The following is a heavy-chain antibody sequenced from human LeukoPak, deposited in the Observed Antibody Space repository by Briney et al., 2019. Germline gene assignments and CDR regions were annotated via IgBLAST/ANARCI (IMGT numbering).Heavy chain of an antibody. J-gene: IGHJ4*02. CDR2: ISGSGGNT. V-gene: IGHV3-23*01. CDR1: GFTFSSYA. D-gene: IGHD5-24*01. Sequence: GGSLRLSCAASGFTFSSYAMNWVRQAPGKGLEWVSAISGSGGNTYYADSVKGRFTISRDNSKNTVDLQMNSLRGEDTAIYYCVKDDAWVQYQDWGQGTLVTVSS. CDR3: VKDDAWVQYQD.